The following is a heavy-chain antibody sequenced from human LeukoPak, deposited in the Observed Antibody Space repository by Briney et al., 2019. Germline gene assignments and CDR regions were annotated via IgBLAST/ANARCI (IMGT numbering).Heavy chain of an antibody. Sequence: GGSLRLSCAASVFTFSSYWMHWVRQAPGKGLVWVSRINSDGSSTSYADSVKGRFTISRDNAKNTLYLQMNSLRAEDTAVYYCARGNTAMMISWNYGMDVWGQGTTVTVSS. CDR3: ARGNTAMMISWNYGMDV. CDR2: INSDGSST. CDR1: VFTFSSYW. D-gene: IGHD5-18*01. V-gene: IGHV3-74*01. J-gene: IGHJ6*02.